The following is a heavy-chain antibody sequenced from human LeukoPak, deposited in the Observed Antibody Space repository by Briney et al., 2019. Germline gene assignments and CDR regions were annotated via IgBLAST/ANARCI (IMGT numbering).Heavy chain of an antibody. CDR3: ARLRGAGSWYFDL. Sequence: SETLSLTCAVSGGSISTSNWWSWVRQPPGKGLEWIGEIYHSGSTNYNPSLKSRVTISVDKSKNQFSLKLTSVTAADTAVYYCARLRGAGSWYFDLWGRGTLVTVSS. V-gene: IGHV4-4*02. J-gene: IGHJ2*01. D-gene: IGHD3-10*01. CDR2: IYHSGST. CDR1: GGSISTSNW.